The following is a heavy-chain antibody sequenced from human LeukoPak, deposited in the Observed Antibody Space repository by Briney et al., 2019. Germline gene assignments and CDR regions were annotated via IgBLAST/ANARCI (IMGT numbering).Heavy chain of an antibody. CDR3: ARRVRFLEWLYDY. D-gene: IGHD3-3*01. Sequence: SETLSLTCTVSGGSISSSSYYWGWIRQPPGKGLEWIGSIYYSGSTYYNPSLKSRVTISVDTSKNQFSLKLSSVTAADTAVYYCARRVRFLEWLYDYWGQGTLVTVSS. J-gene: IGHJ4*02. V-gene: IGHV4-39*01. CDR1: GGSISSSSYY. CDR2: IYYSGST.